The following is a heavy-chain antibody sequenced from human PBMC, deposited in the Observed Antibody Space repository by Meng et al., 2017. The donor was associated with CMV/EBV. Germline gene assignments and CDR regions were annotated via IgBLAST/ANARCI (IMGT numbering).Heavy chain of an antibody. D-gene: IGHD1-26*01. CDR3: ARDGPGGGNYCLF. V-gene: IGHV1-69*16. CDR2: TIPLLDSP. Sequence: SVKVSCKISGGTFNTYSITWVRQAPGQGFELMGLTIPLLDSPGYAQKFRGRVSITTDESTSTVAMELTSLTSEDTAVYYCARDGPGGGNYCLFWGQGTLVTVSS. CDR1: GGTFNTYS. J-gene: IGHJ4*02.